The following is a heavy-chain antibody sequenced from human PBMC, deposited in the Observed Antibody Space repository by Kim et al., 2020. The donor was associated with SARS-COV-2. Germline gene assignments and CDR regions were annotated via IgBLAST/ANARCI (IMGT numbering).Heavy chain of an antibody. D-gene: IGHD3-10*01. CDR1: GFTFSSYG. CDR2: ISYDGSNK. Sequence: GGSLRLSCAAAGFTFSSYGMHWVRQAPGKGLEWVAVISYDGSNKYYADSVKGRFTISRDNSKNTLYLQMNSLRAEDTAVYYCAKGRGRFSNYYYYGMDVWGQGTTVTVSS. J-gene: IGHJ6*02. V-gene: IGHV3-30*18. CDR3: AKGRGRFSNYYYYGMDV.